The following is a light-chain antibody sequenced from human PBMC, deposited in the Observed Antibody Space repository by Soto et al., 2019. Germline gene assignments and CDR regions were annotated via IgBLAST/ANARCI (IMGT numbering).Light chain of an antibody. J-gene: IGLJ2*01. CDR1: NTDIGRHNY. CDR2: EVS. Sequence: QSALTQPASVSGSPGQSITISCTGTNTDIGRHNYVSWYQQYPGKAPKLIIFEVSNRPSGVSDRFSGSKSGNTASLTISGLQPDDEAEYHCPSYRTSSILVFGGGTKLTVL. CDR3: PSYRTSSILV. V-gene: IGLV2-14*01.